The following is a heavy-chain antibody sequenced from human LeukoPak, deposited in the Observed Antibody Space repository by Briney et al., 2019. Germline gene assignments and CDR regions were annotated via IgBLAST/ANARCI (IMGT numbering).Heavy chain of an antibody. V-gene: IGHV3-66*01. CDR1: GFSINHYF. J-gene: IGHJ4*02. D-gene: IGHD2-21*02. Sequence: GGSLRLSCAASGFSINHYFMTWIRQAPGKGLEWVSVIYTGGSTNYGDSVKGRFTISRDNSKNTLYLQMNSLRADDTAIYYCARGQSYCGADCYSDWGQGTLVTVSS. CDR2: IYTGGST. CDR3: ARGQSYCGADCYSD.